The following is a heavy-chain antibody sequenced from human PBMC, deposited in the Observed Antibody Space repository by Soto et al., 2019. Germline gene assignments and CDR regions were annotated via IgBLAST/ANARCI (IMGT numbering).Heavy chain of an antibody. J-gene: IGHJ6*02. CDR2: IYHSGSI. Sequence: SETLSLTCTVSNASISSRKWWTWVRQTPGKGLEWIGEIYHSGSINHNPSLKSRVTMSVDKSKNQFSLRLNSVTAADTAVYYCARDLWGYCGTDCYPLDVWGQGTTVTVSS. CDR3: ARDLWGYCGTDCYPLDV. V-gene: IGHV4-4*02. D-gene: IGHD2-21*02. CDR1: NASISSRKW.